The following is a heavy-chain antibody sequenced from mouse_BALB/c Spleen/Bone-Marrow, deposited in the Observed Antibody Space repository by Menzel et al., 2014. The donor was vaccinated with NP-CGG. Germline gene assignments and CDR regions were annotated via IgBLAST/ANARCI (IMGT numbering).Heavy chain of an antibody. J-gene: IGHJ3*01. V-gene: IGHV14-3*02. Sequence: VQLQQSGAELVKPGASVKLSCTASGFKIKDTYMYWVKQRPEQGLEWIGRIDPANGNTKYDPKFQDKATITADTSTNTAYLQLSSLTSEDTAVYYCARYYYGSSLFAYWGQGTLVTVSA. CDR2: IDPANGNT. CDR3: ARYYYGSSLFAY. CDR1: GFKIKDTY. D-gene: IGHD1-1*01.